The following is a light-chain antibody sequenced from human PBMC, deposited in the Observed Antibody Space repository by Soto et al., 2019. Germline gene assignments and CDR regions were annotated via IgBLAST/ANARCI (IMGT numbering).Light chain of an antibody. CDR2: LGS. J-gene: IGKJ4*01. CDR3: MQALHTPLT. Sequence: DVVMTQSPLSLPVTPGESASISCRSSQTLLHSTGNTYVDWYLQKPGQPPQLLIYLGSSRASGVPDRFSASGSDTEFSLKISRVEAEDVGIYYCMQALHTPLTFGGGTKVEIK. V-gene: IGKV2-28*01. CDR1: QTLLHSTGNTY.